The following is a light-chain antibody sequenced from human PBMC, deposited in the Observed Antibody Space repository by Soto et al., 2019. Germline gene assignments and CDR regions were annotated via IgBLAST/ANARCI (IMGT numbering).Light chain of an antibody. CDR3: QQYNNWPPCT. V-gene: IGKV3-15*01. Sequence: EIVMTQSPATLSVSPGERATLACRASQRVSRNLAWYQQKPGQAPRLLIYDASTRATGIPDRFSGSGSETEFNLTISSLQSEDYAIYYCQQYNNWPPCTFGKGTRWIS. J-gene: IGKJ1*01. CDR2: DAS. CDR1: QRVSRN.